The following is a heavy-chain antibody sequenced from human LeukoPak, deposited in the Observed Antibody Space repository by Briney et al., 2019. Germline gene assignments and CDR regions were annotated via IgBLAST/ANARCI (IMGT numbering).Heavy chain of an antibody. CDR3: ARDRWVGYCSSTSCSGPLYYYYYGMDV. Sequence: SETLSLTCTVSGDSISTYYWSWIRQPPGKGLEWIGYMFYSGSINYNPSLKSRVTMSVDRSKNQFSLKLSSVTAADTAVYYCARDRWVGYCSSTSCSGPLYYYYYGMDVWGQGTTVTVSS. D-gene: IGHD2-2*01. V-gene: IGHV4-59*01. CDR1: GDSISTYY. J-gene: IGHJ6*02. CDR2: MFYSGSI.